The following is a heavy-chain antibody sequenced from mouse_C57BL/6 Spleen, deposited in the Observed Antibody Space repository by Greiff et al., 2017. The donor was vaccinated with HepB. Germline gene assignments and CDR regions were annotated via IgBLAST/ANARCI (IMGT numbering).Heavy chain of an antibody. CDR1: GYTFTSYW. V-gene: IGHV1-50*01. D-gene: IGHD2-4*01. J-gene: IGHJ2*01. CDR2: IDPSDSYT. CDR3: ARCDYDVYFDY. Sequence: QVQLQQPGAELVKPGASVKLSCKASGYTFTSYWMQWVKQRPGQGLEWIGEIDPSDSYTNYNQKFKGKATLTVDTSSSTAYMQLSSLTSEDSAVYYCARCDYDVYFDYWGQGTTLTVSS.